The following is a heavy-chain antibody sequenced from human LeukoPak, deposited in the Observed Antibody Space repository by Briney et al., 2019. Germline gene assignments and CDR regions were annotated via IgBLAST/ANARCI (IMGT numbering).Heavy chain of an antibody. J-gene: IGHJ6*03. Sequence: GGSLRLSCAASGFTVSSNYMSWVRQAPGKGLEWVSVIYSGGSTYYADSVKGRFTISRDNSKNTLYLQMNSLRAEDTAVYYCARDRRDLDYYYMDVWGKGTTVTVSS. V-gene: IGHV3-53*01. CDR3: ARDRRDLDYYYMDV. CDR2: IYSGGST. CDR1: GFTVSSNY.